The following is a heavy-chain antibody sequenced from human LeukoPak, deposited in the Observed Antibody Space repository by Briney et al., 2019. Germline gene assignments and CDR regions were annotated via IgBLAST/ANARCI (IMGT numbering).Heavy chain of an antibody. Sequence: GASVRVSCKTSGYSFTDYYIHWVRQTPGQGLEWMGWINPKSGRTSSAQKFQDRVTMTRDPSISTVYMDMAWLTSDDTAIYFCARADFVDAGPYLIGPWGQGTLVTVSS. V-gene: IGHV1-2*02. CDR3: ARADFVDAGPYLIGP. D-gene: IGHD3-3*01. J-gene: IGHJ4*02. CDR2: INPKSGRT. CDR1: GYSFTDYY.